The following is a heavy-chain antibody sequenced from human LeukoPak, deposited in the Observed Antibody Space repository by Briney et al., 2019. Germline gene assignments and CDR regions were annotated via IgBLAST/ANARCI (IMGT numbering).Heavy chain of an antibody. CDR3: ARDVFVRFWSGYYPFRYYYYYMDV. Sequence: QPGGSLRLSCAASGFTFSNYAMSWVRQAPGKGLEWVSAISGSGGNTYYADSVKGRFTISRDNAKNSLYLQMNSLRAEDTAVYYCARDVFVRFWSGYYPFRYYYYYMDVWGKGTTVTVSS. J-gene: IGHJ6*03. V-gene: IGHV3-23*01. D-gene: IGHD3-3*01. CDR2: ISGSGGNT. CDR1: GFTFSNYA.